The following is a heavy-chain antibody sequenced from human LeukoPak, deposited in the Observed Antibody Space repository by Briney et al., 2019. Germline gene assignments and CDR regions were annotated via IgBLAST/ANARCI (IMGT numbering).Heavy chain of an antibody. CDR1: GFTFSSYG. Sequence: GGSLRLSCAASGFTFSSYGMHWVRQAPGKGLEWVAAISYDGSNEYYADSVKGRFTISRDNSKNTLYLQMNSLRAEDTAVYYCAKDDYYDSSALPTRWGRGTLVTVSS. J-gene: IGHJ4*02. D-gene: IGHD3-22*01. CDR3: AKDDYYDSSALPTR. CDR2: ISYDGSNE. V-gene: IGHV3-30*18.